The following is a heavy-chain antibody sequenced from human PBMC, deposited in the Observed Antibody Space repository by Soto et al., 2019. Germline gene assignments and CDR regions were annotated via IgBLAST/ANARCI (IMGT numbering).Heavy chain of an antibody. J-gene: IGHJ4*02. Sequence: QVQLVQSGAEVKKPGSSVKVSCKASGGTFSSYTFSWVRQAPGQGLEWMGRIIPIVGKPNYAQKFKGRVTITADKSTSTAYMELSSLRSEDTAVYYCARAYGSGSYRHFDYWGQGTLVTVSS. V-gene: IGHV1-69*08. CDR1: GGTFSSYT. D-gene: IGHD3-10*01. CDR2: IIPIVGKP. CDR3: ARAYGSGSYRHFDY.